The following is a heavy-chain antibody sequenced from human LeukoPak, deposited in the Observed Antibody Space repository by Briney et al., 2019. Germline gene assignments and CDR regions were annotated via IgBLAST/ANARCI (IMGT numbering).Heavy chain of an antibody. CDR1: GYSFASYW. V-gene: IGHV5-51*01. D-gene: IGHD3-22*01. J-gene: IGHJ4*02. CDR3: ARDYDGSGSGFDY. Sequence: GGSLKISCKGSGYSFASYWIGWVRQMPGKGLEWMGIIYPGDSDTRYSPSFQGQVTISADKSISTAYLQWSSLRASDTAMYYCARDYDGSGSGFDYWGQGTLVTVSS. CDR2: IYPGDSDT.